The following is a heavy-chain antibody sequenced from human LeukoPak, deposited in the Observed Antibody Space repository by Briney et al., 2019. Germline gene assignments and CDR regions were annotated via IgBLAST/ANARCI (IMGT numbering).Heavy chain of an antibody. J-gene: IGHJ5*02. CDR3: ARGGRITIFGVVIMRVNWFDP. CDR1: GFTFSSYS. Sequence: PGGSLRLSCAVSGFTFSSYSMNWVRQAPGKGLEWVSSISSSSSYIYYEDSVKGRFTISRDNAKNSLYLQMNSLRDEDTAVYYCARGGRITIFGVVIMRVNWFDPWGQGTLVTVSS. CDR2: ISSSSSYI. V-gene: IGHV3-21*01. D-gene: IGHD3-3*01.